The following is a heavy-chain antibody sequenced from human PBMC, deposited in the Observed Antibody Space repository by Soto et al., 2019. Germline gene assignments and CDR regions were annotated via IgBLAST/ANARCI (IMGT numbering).Heavy chain of an antibody. D-gene: IGHD3-3*01. CDR3: ARGRITIFGVVRRDYYYGMDV. V-gene: IGHV1-69*06. Sequence: GASVKVSCKASGGTFSSYAISWVRQAPGQGLEWMGGIIPIFGTANYAQKFQGRVTITADKSTSTAYMELSSLRSEDTAVYYCARGRITIFGVVRRDYYYGMDVWGQGTTVTVSS. CDR1: GGTFSSYA. J-gene: IGHJ6*02. CDR2: IIPIFGTA.